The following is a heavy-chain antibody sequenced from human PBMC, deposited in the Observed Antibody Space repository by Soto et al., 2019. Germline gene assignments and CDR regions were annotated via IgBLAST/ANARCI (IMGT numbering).Heavy chain of an antibody. V-gene: IGHV3-23*01. Sequence: GGSLRLSCAASGFTFSSYAVSWVRQAPGKGLEWVSAISGSGGSTYYADSVKGRFTISRDNSKNTLYLQMNSLRAEDTAVYYCAKGRYSYGYLFDYWGQGTLVTVSS. J-gene: IGHJ4*02. CDR2: ISGSGGST. CDR1: GFTFSSYA. D-gene: IGHD5-18*01. CDR3: AKGRYSYGYLFDY.